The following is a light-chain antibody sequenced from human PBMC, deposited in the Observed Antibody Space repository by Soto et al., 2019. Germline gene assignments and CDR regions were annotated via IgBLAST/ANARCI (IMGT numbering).Light chain of an antibody. CDR3: SSYAGSRYV. V-gene: IGLV2-8*01. CDR1: SSDVGGYNY. CDR2: EVT. J-gene: IGLJ1*01. Sequence: QSVLTQPPSASGSPGQSGTISCTGTSSDVGGYNYISWYQQHPGKARKLMIYEVTKRPSGVPDCFSGSKSGNTASLTVSGLQAEDEADYYCSSYAGSRYVFGTGTKLTVL.